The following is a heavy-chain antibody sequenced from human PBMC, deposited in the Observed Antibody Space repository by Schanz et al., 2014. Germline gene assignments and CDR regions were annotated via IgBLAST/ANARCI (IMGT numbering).Heavy chain of an antibody. V-gene: IGHV3-21*04. Sequence: EVQLVESGGGLVKPGGSLRLSCTASRIIFGTYSMNWIRQTPKGLEWVSSINSRSNFIYYADSVKGRFTISRDNAKNSLYLQMNSLRAEDTALYYCARDSGSSSWYPSDYWGQGTLXTVSS. CDR1: RIIFGTYS. CDR2: INSRSNFI. J-gene: IGHJ4*02. CDR3: ARDSGSSSWYPSDY. D-gene: IGHD6-13*01.